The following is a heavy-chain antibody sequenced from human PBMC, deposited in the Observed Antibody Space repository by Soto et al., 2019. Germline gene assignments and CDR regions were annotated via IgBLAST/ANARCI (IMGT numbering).Heavy chain of an antibody. J-gene: IGHJ6*02. V-gene: IGHV3-53*01. CDR3: ARLATDGGMDV. Sequence: EVQLVESGGGVIQPGGSLRLSCAASEFTVTRNHMTWVRQAPGKGLEWVSLVYKDGNTSSADAVAGRLTTSRDDSKNTVYVQMNNLRAGVAAVYYCARLATDGGMDVWGQGTTVTVSS. D-gene: IGHD1-1*01. CDR2: VYKDGNT. CDR1: EFTVTRNH.